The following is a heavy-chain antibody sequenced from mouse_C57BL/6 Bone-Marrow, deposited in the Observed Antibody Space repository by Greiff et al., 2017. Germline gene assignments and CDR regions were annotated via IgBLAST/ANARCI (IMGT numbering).Heavy chain of an antibody. D-gene: IGHD4-1*01. J-gene: IGHJ1*03. CDR1: GFSLSTFGMG. V-gene: IGHV8-8*01. Sequence: KESGPGILQPSQTLSLTCSFSGFSLSTFGMGVGWIRQPSGKGLEWLAHIWWDDDKYYNPALKSRLTISKDTSKNQVFLKIANVDSADTATYYCARMNGLGHWYFDVWGTGTTVTVSS. CDR2: IWWDDDK. CDR3: ARMNGLGHWYFDV.